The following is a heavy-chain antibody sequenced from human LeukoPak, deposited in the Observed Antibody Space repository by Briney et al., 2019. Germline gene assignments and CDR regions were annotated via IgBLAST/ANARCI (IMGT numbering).Heavy chain of an antibody. CDR1: RFTFSSYW. CDR3: EGSGRYDDY. CDR2: INTDGSST. J-gene: IGHJ4*02. Sequence: GGSLRLSCAASRFTFSSYWMHWVRQAPGKGLVWVSRINTDGSSTSYADSVKGRFTISRDNAKNTLYLQMNSLRAEDTAVYYCEGSGRYDDYWGQGTLVTVSS. D-gene: IGHD3-3*01. V-gene: IGHV3-74*01.